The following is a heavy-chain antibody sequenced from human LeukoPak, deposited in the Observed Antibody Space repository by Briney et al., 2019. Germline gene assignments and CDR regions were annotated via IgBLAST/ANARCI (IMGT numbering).Heavy chain of an antibody. J-gene: IGHJ3*02. Sequence: GGSLRLSCVASGFTFSNYWMSWVRQVPGKGLEWVANIKQDESEKYYVDSVKGRFTISRDNAKNSLYLQLNSLRAEDTAVYYCARGKAFDIWGQGTMVTVSS. V-gene: IGHV3-7*01. CDR3: ARGKAFDI. CDR1: GFTFSNYW. CDR2: IKQDESEK.